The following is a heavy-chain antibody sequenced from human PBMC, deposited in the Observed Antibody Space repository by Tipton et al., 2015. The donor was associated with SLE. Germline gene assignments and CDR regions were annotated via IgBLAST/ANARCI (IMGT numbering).Heavy chain of an antibody. CDR3: AKNSGSYYFDD. D-gene: IGHD3-10*01. Sequence: TLSLICTVSGGSISSSSYYWGWFRQPPGKGLEWIGSIYYSGSTYYNPSLKSRVTMSVDTSKNQFSLKLNSVTAADTAVYYCAKNSGSYYFDDWGQGTLVTVSS. V-gene: IGHV4-39*07. CDR2: IYYSGST. CDR1: GGSISSSSYY. J-gene: IGHJ4*02.